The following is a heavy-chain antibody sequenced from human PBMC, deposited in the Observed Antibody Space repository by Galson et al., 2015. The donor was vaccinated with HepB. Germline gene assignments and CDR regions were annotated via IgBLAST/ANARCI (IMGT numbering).Heavy chain of an antibody. D-gene: IGHD2-21*01. CDR3: VCACGGDCYGLDV. V-gene: IGHV3-33*01. CDR2: IWYDGSQK. J-gene: IGHJ6*02. Sequence: SLRLSCAASGLTFSNFGMHWVRQAPGKGLEWVAVIWYDGSQKYYADSVRGRFTISRDNSKNTVHLQTNSLRVEDTAVYYCVCACGGDCYGLDVWGQGTTVTVSS. CDR1: GLTFSNFG.